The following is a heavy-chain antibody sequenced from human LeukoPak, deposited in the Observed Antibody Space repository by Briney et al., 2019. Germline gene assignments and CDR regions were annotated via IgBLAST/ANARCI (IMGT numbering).Heavy chain of an antibody. V-gene: IGHV4-39*01. CDR3: ARISTDSSGYYFIDY. J-gene: IGHJ4*02. CDR2: LYYTGST. CDR1: GGSISSSRYS. Sequence: PSETLSLTCTVSGGSISSSRYSWGWIRQPPGKGLEWIGSLYYTGSTYYNPSLKSRVTISEDTSRNQFSLKLSSVTAADTAVYYCARISTDSSGYYFIDYWGQGTLVTVSS. D-gene: IGHD3-22*01.